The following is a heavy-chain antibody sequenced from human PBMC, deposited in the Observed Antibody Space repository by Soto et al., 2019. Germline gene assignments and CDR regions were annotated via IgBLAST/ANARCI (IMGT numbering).Heavy chain of an antibody. CDR3: TTRLRYFDWLSESINWFDP. D-gene: IGHD3-9*01. CDR2: IKSKTDGGTT. J-gene: IGHJ5*02. V-gene: IGHV3-15*01. Sequence: GGSRRLSCAASGFTFSNAWMSWVRQAPGKGLEWVGRIKSKTDGGTTDYAAPVKGRFTISRDDSKNTLYLQMNSLKTEDTAVYYCTTRLRYFDWLSESINWFDPWGQGTLVTVSS. CDR1: GFTFSNAW.